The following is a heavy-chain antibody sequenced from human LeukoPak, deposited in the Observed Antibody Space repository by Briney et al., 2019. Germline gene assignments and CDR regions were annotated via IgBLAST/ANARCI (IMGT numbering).Heavy chain of an antibody. CDR2: IWYRWST. J-gene: IGHJ4*02. D-gene: IGHD6-19*01. V-gene: IGHV4-39*01. CDR3: ARHDLGEYSRVWYYFDY. CDR1: GGRIRSGTYD. Sequence: SETLSLTCIVSGGRIRSGTYDWGWLRQPPGKGLEWIGSIWYRWSTPYNPSRKRRATIPVQTSKNRVPLKLSSVTDVDTAVYYCARHDLGEYSRVWYYFDYWGQGTLVTVSS.